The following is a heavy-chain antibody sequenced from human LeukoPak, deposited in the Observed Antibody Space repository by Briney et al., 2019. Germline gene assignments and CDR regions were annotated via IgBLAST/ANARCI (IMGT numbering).Heavy chain of an antibody. V-gene: IGHV4-34*01. Sequence: SETLSLTCAVYGGSFSGYYCSWIRQPPGRGLGWIGEINHSGSTNYNPSLKSRVTISVYTSKNQFSLKLSSVTAADTAVYYCAGTPSFGSGSYYSFDYWGQGTLVTVSS. D-gene: IGHD3-10*01. CDR1: GGSFSGYY. J-gene: IGHJ4*02. CDR2: INHSGST. CDR3: AGTPSFGSGSYYSFDY.